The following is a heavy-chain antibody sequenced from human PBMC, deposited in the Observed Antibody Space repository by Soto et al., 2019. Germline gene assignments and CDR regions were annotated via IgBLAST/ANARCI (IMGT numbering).Heavy chain of an antibody. CDR3: AGRIRGDYSFDF. CDR2: IDWDDEK. CDR1: GFSLTASETR. D-gene: IGHD4-17*01. Sequence: PTLVNPTQALTLTCSISGFSLTASETRGSWIRQPPGKALEWLARIDWDDEKFYRTSLKRRLTISKDTSKNQVVLTITNMDPVDTATYYCAGRIRGDYSFDFWGQGALVTVSS. J-gene: IGHJ4*02. V-gene: IGHV2-70*04.